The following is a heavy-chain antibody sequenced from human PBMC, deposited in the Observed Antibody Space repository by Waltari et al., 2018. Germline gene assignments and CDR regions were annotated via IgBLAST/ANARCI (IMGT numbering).Heavy chain of an antibody. CDR3: ARYGEVPASYFFDY. J-gene: IGHJ4*01. Sequence: QVQLHQWGAGQLKPSETLSLTSAVSGESFLGYFWGWIRQSPGKGLEWLGSIHYSGSTNYNPTLESRLSLSVDTTKKRFSLSLTSVTAADAALYFCARYGEVPASYFFDYWGQGTLVTVSS. CDR2: IHYSGST. D-gene: IGHD2-21*01. V-gene: IGHV4-34*01. CDR1: GESFLGYF.